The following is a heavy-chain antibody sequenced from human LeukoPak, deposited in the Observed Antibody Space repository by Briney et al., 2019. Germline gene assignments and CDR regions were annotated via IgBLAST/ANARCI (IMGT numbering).Heavy chain of an antibody. CDR3: AREGTCSGGSCNPEYFQH. D-gene: IGHD2-15*01. J-gene: IGHJ1*01. CDR1: GYTFTGYY. CDR2: INPNSGGT. V-gene: IGHV1-2*02. Sequence: ASVKVSCKASGYTFTGYYMHWVRQAPGQGLEWMGWINPNSGGTNYAQKPQGRVTMTTDTSTSTAYMELRSLRSDDTAVYYCAREGTCSGGSCNPEYFQHWGQGTLVTISS.